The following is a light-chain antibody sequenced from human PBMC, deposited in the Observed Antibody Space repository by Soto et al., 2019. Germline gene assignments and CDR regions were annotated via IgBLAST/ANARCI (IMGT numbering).Light chain of an antibody. J-gene: IGKJ1*01. CDR1: QSISNW. V-gene: IGKV1-5*01. Sequence: DIQMTQSPSSLSASVGDRVTITCRASQSISNWLAWYQQKPGTAPKVLIYHASNLQSGVPSRFSGSGSGTDFTLTISCLQSEDFATYYCQQYYSFPPTFGQGTKVDIK. CDR3: QQYYSFPPT. CDR2: HAS.